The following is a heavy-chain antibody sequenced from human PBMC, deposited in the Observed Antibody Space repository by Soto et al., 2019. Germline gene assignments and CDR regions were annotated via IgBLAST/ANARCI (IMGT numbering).Heavy chain of an antibody. D-gene: IGHD1-26*01. CDR3: ARGPLSGSFSLTPRY. CDR2: ISGQIAKT. Sequence: QVQLVQSGPEVKKPGASVKVSCQASGYSFHNYGIIWVRQAPGQGLEWMGWISGQIAKTNYEQKFQGKVSMTTDTSTSIAYLELNTLTSDDTAIYFCARGPLSGSFSLTPRYWGQGTLVTVSS. CDR1: GYSFHNYG. J-gene: IGHJ4*02. V-gene: IGHV1-18*01.